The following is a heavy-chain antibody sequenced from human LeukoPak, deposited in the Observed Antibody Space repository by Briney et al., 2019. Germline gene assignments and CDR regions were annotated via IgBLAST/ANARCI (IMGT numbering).Heavy chain of an antibody. J-gene: IGHJ4*01. V-gene: IGHV3-30-3*01. CDR2: VSFDGCKK. CDR3: TRAKRGPFDY. CDR1: GFTFSNYA. Sequence: PGRSLRLSCAASGFTFSNYAIHWVRQAPGKGLDWVAVVSFDGCKKYYADSVKGRFTISRDNSKNTLYLQMNTLRPDDTAVYYCTRAKRGPFDYWGQGTLVTVSS.